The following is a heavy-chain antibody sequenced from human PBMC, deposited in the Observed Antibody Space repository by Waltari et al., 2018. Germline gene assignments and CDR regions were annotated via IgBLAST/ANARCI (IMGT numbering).Heavy chain of an antibody. V-gene: IGHV1-69*18. Sequence: QMQLIQSGAEVKKPGSSVKVSCRTSGGTCNNYATNWVRQAPGQGLEWMGSILPSIGSSNHIRKFQGRVTLTADDSTNTAYMKLSSLTFDDTAVYYCARTSVTYRNWHFDLWGRGTPVTVSS. D-gene: IGHD4-17*01. CDR3: ARTSVTYRNWHFDL. CDR2: ILPSIGSS. J-gene: IGHJ2*01. CDR1: GGTCNNYA.